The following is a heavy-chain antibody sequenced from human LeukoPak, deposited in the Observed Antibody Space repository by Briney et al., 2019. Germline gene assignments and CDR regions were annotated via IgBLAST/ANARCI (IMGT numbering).Heavy chain of an antibody. CDR2: IYYSGST. D-gene: IGHD3-22*01. CDR1: GGSISSGGYY. J-gene: IGHJ3*01. CDR3: VREAATDYYDSSGYYRQTEVFDA. V-gene: IGHV4-31*03. Sequence: SETLSLTCTVSGGSISSGGYYWSWIRQHPGKGLEWIGYIYYSGSTYYNPSLKSRVTISVDTSKNQFSLKLSSVTAADTAVYYCVREAATDYYDSSGYYRQTEVFDAWGQGTMVTVSS.